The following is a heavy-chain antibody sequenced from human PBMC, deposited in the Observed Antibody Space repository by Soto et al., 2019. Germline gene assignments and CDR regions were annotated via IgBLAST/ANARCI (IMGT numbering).Heavy chain of an antibody. CDR1: GGSISSGGYY. CDR3: ARDRNPGYYDSSGYHWYFDI. J-gene: IGHJ2*01. D-gene: IGHD3-22*01. Sequence: PSETLSLTCAVSGGSISSGGYYWSWIRQHPGKGLEWIGYIYYSGSTYYNPSLESRVTISVDTSKNQFSLKLSSVTAADTAVYYCARDRNPGYYDSSGYHWYFDIWGRGTLVTVSS. V-gene: IGHV4-31*11. CDR2: IYYSGST.